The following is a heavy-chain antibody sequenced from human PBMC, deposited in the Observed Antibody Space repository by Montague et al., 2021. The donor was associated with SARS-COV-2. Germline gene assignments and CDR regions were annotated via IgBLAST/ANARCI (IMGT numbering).Heavy chain of an antibody. Sequence: LRLSCSASGFTVSDNYMNWVRQAPGKGLEWVSVIYSGENKYYADSVKGRFTISRDNSRNTLYLQMNSLRADDTAMYYCARDKPGDYDGPGVFDMWGQGTMVTVSS. V-gene: IGHV3-53*01. CDR3: ARDKPGDYDGPGVFDM. CDR1: GFTVSDNY. D-gene: IGHD3-22*01. CDR2: IYSGENK. J-gene: IGHJ3*02.